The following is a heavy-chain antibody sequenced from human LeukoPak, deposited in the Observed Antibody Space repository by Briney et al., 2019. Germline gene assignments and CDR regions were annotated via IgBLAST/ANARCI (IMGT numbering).Heavy chain of an antibody. D-gene: IGHD3-10*01. CDR1: GLTFSSYA. V-gene: IGHV3-23*01. J-gene: IGHJ4*02. CDR2: ISGSGGST. CDR3: AKRPSGSYYTQYYFDY. Sequence: GGSLRLSCAACGLTFSSYAMSWVRQAPGKGLEWVSAISGSGGSTYYADSVKGRFTISRDNSKNTLYLQMNSLRAEETAVYYCAKRPSGSYYTQYYFDYWGQGTLVTVSS.